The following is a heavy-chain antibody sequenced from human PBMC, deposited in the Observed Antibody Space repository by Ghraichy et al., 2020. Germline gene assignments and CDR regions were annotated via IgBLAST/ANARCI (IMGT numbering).Heavy chain of an antibody. V-gene: IGHV4-34*01. CDR3: ARKWDY. CDR2: INHSGGT. J-gene: IGHJ4*02. D-gene: IGHD1-26*01. CDR1: GGSFSGYY. Sequence: SETPSLTCAVYGGSFSGYYWSWIRQPPGKGLEWIGEINHSGGTKINPSLKSRVSISVDTSKRWISLKVSSVTAADTAVYYCARKWDYWGQGTLVTVSS.